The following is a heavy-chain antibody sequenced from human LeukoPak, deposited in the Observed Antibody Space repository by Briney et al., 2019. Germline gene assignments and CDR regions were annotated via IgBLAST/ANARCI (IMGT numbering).Heavy chain of an antibody. CDR3: ARVQLAEGYYFDY. D-gene: IGHD6-6*01. J-gene: IGHJ4*02. CDR2: IIPIFGTA. V-gene: IGHV1-69*01. Sequence: SVKVSCKASGGTFSSYAISWVRQAPGQGLEWMGGIIPIFGTANYAQKFQGRVTITADESTSTAYMELSSLRSEDTAVYYCARVQLAEGYYFDYWGQGTLVTVSS. CDR1: GGTFSSYA.